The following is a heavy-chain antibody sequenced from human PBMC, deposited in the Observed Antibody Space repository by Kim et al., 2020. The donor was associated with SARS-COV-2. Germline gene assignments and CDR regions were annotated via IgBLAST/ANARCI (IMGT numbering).Heavy chain of an antibody. CDR1: GGSVSSGGYY. D-gene: IGHD4-17*01. CDR3: ARGYGDYPFSYFDY. CDR2: IYYTGNT. J-gene: IGHJ4*01. V-gene: IGHV4-31*03. Sequence: SETLSLTCSVSGGSVSSGGYYWSWIRQLPGKGLEYIGYIYYTGNTYYNPSLKSRVIISADTSKNQFSLRLSSVTAADTAVYYCARGYGDYPFSYFDYWG.